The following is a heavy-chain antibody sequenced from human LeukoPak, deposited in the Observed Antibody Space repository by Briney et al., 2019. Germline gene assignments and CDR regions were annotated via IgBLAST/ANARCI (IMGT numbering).Heavy chain of an antibody. CDR1: GFTFSSYG. CDR2: ISGSGGST. D-gene: IGHD2-15*01. J-gene: IGHJ6*03. V-gene: IGHV3-23*01. CDR3: ARVLRYCSGGNCYSGGLGYMDV. Sequence: GGSLRLSCAASGFTFSSYGMSWVRQAPGKGLEWVSAISGSGGSTYYADSVKGRFTISRDNSKNTLYLQMNSLRAEDTAVYYCARVLRYCSGGNCYSGGLGYMDVWGKGTTVTISS.